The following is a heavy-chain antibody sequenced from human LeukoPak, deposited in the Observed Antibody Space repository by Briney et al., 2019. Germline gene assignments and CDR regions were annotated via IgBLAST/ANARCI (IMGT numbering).Heavy chain of an antibody. CDR1: GYTFTSYG. CDR2: ISAYNGNT. CDR3: ARDIRDYDILTGYYGGSY. J-gene: IGHJ4*02. Sequence: SVKVSCKASGYTFTSYGISWVRQAPGQGLEWMGWISAYNGNTNYAQKLQGRVTMATDTSTSTAYMELRSLRSDDTAVYYCARDIRDYDILTGYYGGSYWGQGTLVTVSS. D-gene: IGHD3-9*01. V-gene: IGHV1-18*01.